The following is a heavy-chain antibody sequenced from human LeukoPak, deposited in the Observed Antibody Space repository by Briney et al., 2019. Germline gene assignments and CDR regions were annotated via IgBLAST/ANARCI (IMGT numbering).Heavy chain of an antibody. V-gene: IGHV4-39*01. CDR1: GGSLSSTSYS. D-gene: IGHD3-3*01. Sequence: SETLSLTCTVSGGSLSSTSYSWGWLRQPPGKGVEWLASIYYSGKTYYTPSLKRRVIISVDTSKNQFSLSLNSVTAADTAVYYCVRLPLSMSGYPPDYWGQGTLVTVSS. J-gene: IGHJ4*02. CDR3: VRLPLSMSGYPPDY. CDR2: IYYSGKT.